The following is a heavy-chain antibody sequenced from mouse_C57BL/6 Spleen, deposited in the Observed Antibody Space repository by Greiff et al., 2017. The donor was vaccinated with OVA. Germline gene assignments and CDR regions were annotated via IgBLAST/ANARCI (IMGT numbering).Heavy chain of an antibody. CDR1: GFTFSSYA. Sequence: EVKLVESGEGLVKPGGSLKLSCAASGFTFSSYAMSWVRQTPEKRLEWVAYISSGGDYIYYADTVKGRFTISRDNARNTLYLQMSSLKSEDTAMYYCTRVYYSNYGFAYWGQGTLVTVSA. D-gene: IGHD2-5*01. J-gene: IGHJ3*01. V-gene: IGHV5-9-1*02. CDR2: ISSGGDYI. CDR3: TRVYYSNYGFAY.